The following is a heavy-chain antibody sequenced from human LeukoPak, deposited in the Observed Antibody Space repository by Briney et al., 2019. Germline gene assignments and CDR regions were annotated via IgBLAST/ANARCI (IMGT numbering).Heavy chain of an antibody. CDR1: GYSFTSYD. CDR2: TNPNSGNT. CDR3: ARRSDYYDSSAYFY. V-gene: IGHV1-8*01. J-gene: IGHJ4*02. Sequence: ASVKVSCKASGYSFTSYDINWVRQATGQGLEWMGWTNPNSGNTGYAQKFQGRVTITRDTSISTAYMELSSLRSEDTAVYYCARRSDYYDSSAYFYWGQGTLVTVSS. D-gene: IGHD3-22*01.